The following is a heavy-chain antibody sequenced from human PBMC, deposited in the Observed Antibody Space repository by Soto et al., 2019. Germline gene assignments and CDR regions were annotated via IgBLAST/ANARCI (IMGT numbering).Heavy chain of an antibody. CDR3: ARGYCSGGSCYGRDYYYYYGMDV. Sequence: ASVKVSCKASGGTFRSYAISWVRQAPGQGLEWMGGIIPIFGTANYAQKFQGRVTITADESTSTAYMELSSLRSEDTAVYYCARGYCSGGSCYGRDYYYYYGMDVWGPETTVTSP. V-gene: IGHV1-69*13. CDR1: GGTFRSYA. J-gene: IGHJ6*02. CDR2: IIPIFGTA. D-gene: IGHD2-15*01.